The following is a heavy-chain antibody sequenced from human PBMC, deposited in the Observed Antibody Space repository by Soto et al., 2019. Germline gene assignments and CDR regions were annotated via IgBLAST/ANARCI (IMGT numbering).Heavy chain of an antibody. J-gene: IGHJ6*02. CDR2: ISGSGGST. CDR3: AKRNGGDGYKDYYYYGMDV. D-gene: IGHD3-16*01. Sequence: GGSLRVSCAPSGFTFSSYARSWVRQAPGTGREWASAISGSGGSTYYADSVKGWFHIARDNSKNPLYLQMSCLRPEDTAVYYCAKRNGGDGYKDYYYYGMDVWGQGTRVTVSS. V-gene: IGHV3-23*01. CDR1: GFTFSSYA.